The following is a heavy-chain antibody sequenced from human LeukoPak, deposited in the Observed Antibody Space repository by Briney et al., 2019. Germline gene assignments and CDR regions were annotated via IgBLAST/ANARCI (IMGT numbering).Heavy chain of an antibody. D-gene: IGHD3-10*01. CDR2: INHSGST. J-gene: IGHJ4*02. CDR1: GGSFSGYY. CDR3: AGDYYGSGSYYNFDY. Sequence: SETLSLTCAVYGGSFSGYYWSWIRQPPGKGLEWIGEINHSGSTNYNPSLKSRVTISVDTSKNQFSLKLSSVTAADTAVYYCAGDYYGSGSYYNFDYWGQGTLVTVSS. V-gene: IGHV4-34*01.